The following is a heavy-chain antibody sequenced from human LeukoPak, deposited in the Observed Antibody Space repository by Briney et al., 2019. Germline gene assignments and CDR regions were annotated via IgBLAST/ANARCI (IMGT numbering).Heavy chain of an antibody. J-gene: IGHJ4*02. V-gene: IGHV4-4*09. CDR3: ARAYRRSSSDFDD. CDR1: GGSISGYY. D-gene: IGHD1-26*01. CDR2: IYTSGST. Sequence: SETLSLTCTVSGGSISGYYWSWIRQPPGKGLEWMGYIYTSGSTNYNPSLVSRVTISVDTYKNQYSLRLRSVTAADKAMYFCARAYRRSSSDFDDWGQGTLVTVSS.